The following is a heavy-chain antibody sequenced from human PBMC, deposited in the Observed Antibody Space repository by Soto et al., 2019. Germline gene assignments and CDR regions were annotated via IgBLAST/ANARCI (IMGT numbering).Heavy chain of an antibody. CDR1: GYTFTSYG. V-gene: IGHV1-18*01. D-gene: IGHD6-13*01. J-gene: IGHJ4*02. CDR2: SSAYNGNT. CDR3: ARADVLEYTSRFCLDF. Sequence: QVHLVQSGAEVKKPGASVKVSCKASGYTFTSYGITWVRQAPGRGLEWLGWSSAYNGNTDYAQKVQDRVTMTTDRSTSTAYMELRSLRSDDTAVYYCARADVLEYTSRFCLDFWGQGTLVTVSS.